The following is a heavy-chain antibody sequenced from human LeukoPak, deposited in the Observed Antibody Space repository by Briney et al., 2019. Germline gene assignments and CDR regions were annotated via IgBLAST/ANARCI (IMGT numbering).Heavy chain of an antibody. CDR1: GSTLGDYA. V-gene: IGHV3-49*03. D-gene: IGHD6-19*01. J-gene: IGHJ3*02. CDR2: IRSKAYGGTT. CDR3: TTVFGYSSGWYFDAFDI. Sequence: GRSLRPSCTAYGSTLGDYAMSWFRQAEGKGLEWEGFIRSKAYGGTTEYAASVKGRFTISRDDSNTIAYLQMSSLTTEDTAVYYCTTVFGYSSGWYFDAFDIWGQGTMVTVSS.